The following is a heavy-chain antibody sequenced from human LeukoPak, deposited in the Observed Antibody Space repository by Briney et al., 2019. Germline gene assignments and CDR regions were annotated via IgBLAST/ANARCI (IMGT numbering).Heavy chain of an antibody. CDR2: IKPDGSAE. V-gene: IGHV3-7*01. CDR1: GFTFSSNW. CDR3: AREYYYDSSGYLDY. D-gene: IGHD3-22*01. J-gene: IGHJ4*02. Sequence: GGSLRLSCATSGFTFSSNWMSWVRHAPGRGLEWVANIKPDGSAEYYAASVKGRFTVSRDNAKNSLYLQMNSLRDEDTAVYYCAREYYYDSSGYLDYWGQGTLVTVSS.